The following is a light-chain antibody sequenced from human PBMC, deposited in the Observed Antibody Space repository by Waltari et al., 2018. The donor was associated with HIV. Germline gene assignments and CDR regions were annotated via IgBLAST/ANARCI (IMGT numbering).Light chain of an antibody. J-gene: IGLJ2*01. Sequence: QSARPQPPSASGPLGQSVTISCTGSSTDIGAYDSASWFQQHPNNAPKLLLYEVSKRPSVVPDRFSGSRSGETAFLSVSGLQPDDTAAYFCSSYGDNIRVLFGGGTNLTVL. CDR2: EVS. V-gene: IGLV2-8*01. CDR3: SSYGDNIRVL. CDR1: STDIGAYDS.